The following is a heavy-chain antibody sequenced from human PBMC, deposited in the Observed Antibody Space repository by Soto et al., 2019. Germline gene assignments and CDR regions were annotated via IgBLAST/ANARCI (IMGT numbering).Heavy chain of an antibody. CDR1: GYTFTGYY. Sequence: QVQLVQSGAEVKKPGASVKVSCKASGYTFTGYYMHWVRQAPGQGLEWMGWINPNSGGTNYAQKFQGWVTMPRDTSISPAYMELSRLRSDDTAVYYCAREGYGSGSYCDYWGQGTLVTVSS. D-gene: IGHD3-10*01. J-gene: IGHJ4*02. V-gene: IGHV1-2*04. CDR3: AREGYGSGSYCDY. CDR2: INPNSGGT.